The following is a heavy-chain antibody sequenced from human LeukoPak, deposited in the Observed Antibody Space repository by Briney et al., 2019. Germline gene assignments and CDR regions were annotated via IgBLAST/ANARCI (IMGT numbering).Heavy chain of an antibody. CDR1: GGSISSYY. J-gene: IGHJ4*02. CDR3: ARQGGVRGYYGSGSYYYDY. D-gene: IGHD3-10*01. Sequence: PSETLSLTCTVSGGSISSYYWSWIRQPPEKGLEWIGYINYSGSTNYNPSLKSRVTISVDTSKNQFSLKLSSVTAADTAVYYCARQGGVRGYYGSGSYYYDYWGQGTLVTVSS. V-gene: IGHV4-59*01. CDR2: INYSGST.